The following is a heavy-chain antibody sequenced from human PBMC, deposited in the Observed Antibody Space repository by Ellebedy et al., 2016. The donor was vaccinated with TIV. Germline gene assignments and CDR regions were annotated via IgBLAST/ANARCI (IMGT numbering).Heavy chain of an antibody. J-gene: IGHJ4*02. CDR3: AREAGGYAHIEY. CDR2: IIPIFGTT. Sequence: SVKVSCXASGGTFSNYAISWVRQAPGQGLEWMGMIIPIFGTTNYAQKFQGRVTITADESTSTAYMELSSLRFEDTAVYYCAREAGGYAHIEYWGQGTLVTVSS. V-gene: IGHV1-69*13. D-gene: IGHD3-22*01. CDR1: GGTFSNYA.